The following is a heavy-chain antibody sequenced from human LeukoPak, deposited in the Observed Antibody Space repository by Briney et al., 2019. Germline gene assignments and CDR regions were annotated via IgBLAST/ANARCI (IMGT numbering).Heavy chain of an antibody. V-gene: IGHV1-24*01. CDR2: FDPEDGET. D-gene: IGHD4-17*01. CDR1: GYTLTELF. CDR3: ATELGTVPLDPFDI. Sequence: GASVKVSCKVSGYTLTELFMHWVRQAPGKGLEWMGGFDPEDGETIYAQKFQGRVTMTEDTSTDTAYMELSSLRSEDTAVYYCATELGTVPLDPFDIWGQGTMVTVSS. J-gene: IGHJ3*02.